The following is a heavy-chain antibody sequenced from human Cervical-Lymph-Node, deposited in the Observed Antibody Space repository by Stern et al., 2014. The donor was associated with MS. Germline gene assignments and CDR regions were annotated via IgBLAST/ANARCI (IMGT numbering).Heavy chain of an antibody. V-gene: IGHV3-7*01. CDR2: IKEDGAEI. D-gene: IGHD2/OR15-2a*01. Sequence: VQLVQSGGGLVQPGGSLRLSCAAYGFTFSSYWMSWVRQAPGKGLEWVANIKEDGAEIYYVDSVKGRFTTSRDNAQNSLYLEMNSLRAEDTAVYYCARGLFKDAFDIWGQGTMVTVSS. CDR3: ARGLFKDAFDI. CDR1: GFTFSSYW. J-gene: IGHJ3*02.